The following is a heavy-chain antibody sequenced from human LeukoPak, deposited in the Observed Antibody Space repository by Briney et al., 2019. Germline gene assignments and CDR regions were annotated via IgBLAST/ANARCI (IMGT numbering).Heavy chain of an antibody. CDR2: IRYDGSNK. CDR1: GFTFSSYG. V-gene: IGHV3-30*02. J-gene: IGHJ4*02. D-gene: IGHD2-2*01. Sequence: GGSLRLSCAASGFTFSSYGMHWVRQAPGKGLEWVAFIRYDGSNKYYEDSVKGRFTISRDSYKNTLYLQMNSLRAEDTAVYCCAKEWNPYCSSTSSNYFDYWVEGTHVSVSS. CDR3: AKEWNPYCSSTSSNYFDY.